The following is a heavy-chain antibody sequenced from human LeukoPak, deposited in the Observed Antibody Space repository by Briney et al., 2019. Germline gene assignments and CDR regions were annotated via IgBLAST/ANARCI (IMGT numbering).Heavy chain of an antibody. CDR2: IYYSGST. CDR3: AMHYGSGSYFAY. Sequence: PSETLSLTCTVSGGSISSYYWSWIRQPPGKGLEWIGYIYYSGSTNYNPSLKSRVTISVDTSKNQFSLRLRSVTAADTAVYYCAMHYGSGSYFAYWGQGTLVTVSS. J-gene: IGHJ4*02. V-gene: IGHV4-59*08. D-gene: IGHD3-10*01. CDR1: GGSISSYY.